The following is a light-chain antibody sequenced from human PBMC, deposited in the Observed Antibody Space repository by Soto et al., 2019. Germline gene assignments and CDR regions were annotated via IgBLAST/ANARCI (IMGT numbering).Light chain of an antibody. V-gene: IGKV1-5*03. CDR1: QSISSW. CDR3: QQYHSFPLA. Sequence: DFQMTQSPSTLSASVGDRVTITCRASQSISSWLAWYQQTPGKAPKLLIYKASSLQSEVPPRFSVSGSGTEFTLTISGLQPDDFATYYCQQYHSFPLAFGGGTKVEI. CDR2: KAS. J-gene: IGKJ4*01.